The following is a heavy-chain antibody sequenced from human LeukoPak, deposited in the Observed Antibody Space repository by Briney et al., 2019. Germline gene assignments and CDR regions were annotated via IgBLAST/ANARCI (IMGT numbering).Heavy chain of an antibody. CDR3: ARGRKVRSRGYYYDY. D-gene: IGHD6-19*01. CDR1: GGSFSGYY. Sequence: SETLSLTCAVYGGSFSGYYWSWIRQPPGKGLEWIGEINHSGSTNYNPSLKSRVTISVDTSKNQFSLKLSSVTAADTAVYYCARGRKVRSRGYYYDYWGQGTLVTVSS. V-gene: IGHV4-34*01. CDR2: INHSGST. J-gene: IGHJ4*02.